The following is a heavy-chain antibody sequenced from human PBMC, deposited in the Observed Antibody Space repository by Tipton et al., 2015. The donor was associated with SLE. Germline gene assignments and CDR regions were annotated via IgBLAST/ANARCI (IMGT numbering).Heavy chain of an antibody. CDR3: ATDGGAAAESYNYYMDV. D-gene: IGHD6-13*01. CDR1: GGSIFSYY. V-gene: IGHV4-59*01. J-gene: IGHJ6*03. Sequence: TLSLTCTVSGGSIFSYYWSWIRQPPGKGLEWIGYIYFSGSTNYNPSLRSRVTMSVDTSNNQFSLKLSSVTAADTAVYYCATDGGAAAESYNYYMDVWGIGTTVTVSS. CDR2: IYFSGST.